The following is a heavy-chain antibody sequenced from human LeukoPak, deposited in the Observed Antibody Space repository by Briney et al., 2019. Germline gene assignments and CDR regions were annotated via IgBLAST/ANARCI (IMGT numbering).Heavy chain of an antibody. CDR1: GDSISSYY. D-gene: IGHD6-13*01. CDR2: IYYSGST. J-gene: IGHJ4*02. CDR3: ASSYSSSWELDY. Sequence: PSETLSLTCTVSGDSISSYYWSWIRQPPGKGLEWIGYIYYSGSTNYNPSLKSRVTISVDTSKNQFSLKLSSVTAADTAVYYCASSYSSSWELDYWGQGTLVTVSS. V-gene: IGHV4-59*08.